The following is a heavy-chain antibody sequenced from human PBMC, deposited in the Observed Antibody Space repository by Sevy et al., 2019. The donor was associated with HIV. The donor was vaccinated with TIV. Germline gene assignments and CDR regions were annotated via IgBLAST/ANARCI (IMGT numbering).Heavy chain of an antibody. CDR2: ISNSGRNI. CDR1: GFVFSDYY. CDR3: ARDKAPLYFGESQGMDV. Sequence: GGSLRLSCAASGFVFSDYYMTWIRQAPGKGLECISYISNSGRNIYYADSVKGRFTISRDNAKNSLHLEMNSLRVEDTAIYYCARDKAPLYFGESQGMDVWGQGTTVTVSS. D-gene: IGHD3-10*01. V-gene: IGHV3-11*01. J-gene: IGHJ6*02.